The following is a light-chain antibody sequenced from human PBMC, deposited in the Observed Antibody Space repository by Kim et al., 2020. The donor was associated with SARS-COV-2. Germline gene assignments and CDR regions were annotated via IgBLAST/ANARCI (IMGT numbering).Light chain of an antibody. V-gene: IGKV1-27*01. CDR2: AAS. Sequence: GAVGDRVTITCRASQGISNYLAWYQQKPGKVPKLLIYAASTLQSGVPSRFSGSGSGTDFTLTISSLQPEDVATYYCQKYNSASFTFGPGTKVDIK. J-gene: IGKJ3*01. CDR3: QKYNSASFT. CDR1: QGISNY.